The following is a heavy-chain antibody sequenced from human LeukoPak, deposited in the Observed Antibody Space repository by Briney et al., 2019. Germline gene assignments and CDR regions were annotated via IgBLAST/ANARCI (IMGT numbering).Heavy chain of an antibody. J-gene: IGHJ4*02. D-gene: IGHD5-18*01. Sequence: PGGSLRLSCAASGFTFDDYAMHWVRQAPGKGLEWVSLISGDGGSTYYADSVKGRFTISRDNSKNSLYLQMNSLRTEDTALYYCAKDPYSGGYSYPYEAPFGYWGQGTLVTVSS. CDR1: GFTFDDYA. V-gene: IGHV3-43*02. CDR3: AKDPYSGGYSYPYEAPFGY. CDR2: ISGDGGST.